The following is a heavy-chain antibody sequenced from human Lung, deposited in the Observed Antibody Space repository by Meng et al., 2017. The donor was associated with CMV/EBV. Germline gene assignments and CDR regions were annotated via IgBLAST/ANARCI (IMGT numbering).Heavy chain of an antibody. CDR3: ARDLEY. J-gene: IGHJ4*02. CDR2: LYDSGST. Sequence: QRQESGPGLVRSSETLSLTCSVSGGSISSSTYYWAWIRQPPGKGLGWIGSLYDSGSTYYHPSLKSRVTISVDTSKTYFSLKLRSVTAADTAVYYCARDLEYWGQGTLVTVSS. CDR1: GGSISSSTYY. D-gene: IGHD1-1*01. V-gene: IGHV4-39*07.